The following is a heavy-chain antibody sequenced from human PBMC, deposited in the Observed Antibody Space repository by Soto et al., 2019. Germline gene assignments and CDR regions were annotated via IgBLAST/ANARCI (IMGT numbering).Heavy chain of an antibody. J-gene: IGHJ4*02. V-gene: IGHV3-23*01. CDR3: F. CDR1: GFTFNNYA. Sequence: EVQLLESGGGLVQPGGSLRLSCAASGFTFNNYAMTWVRQAPGKGLAWVSAISGGGDTTSYADSVKGRFTVSRDGSKNTLYLQMSRLRAEDTTLYYYFGGQGTLVTVSS. CDR2: ISGGGDTT.